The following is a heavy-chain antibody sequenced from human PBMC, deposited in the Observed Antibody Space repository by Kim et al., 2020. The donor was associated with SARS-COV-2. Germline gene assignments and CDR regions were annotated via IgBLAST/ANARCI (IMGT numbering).Heavy chain of an antibody. Sequence: TSYADSVKGRFTISRDNAKNTLYLQMNSLRAEDTAVYYCATGDILTGYRYWGQGTLVTVSS. J-gene: IGHJ4*02. D-gene: IGHD3-9*01. V-gene: IGHV3-74*01. CDR2: T. CDR3: ATGDILTGYRY.